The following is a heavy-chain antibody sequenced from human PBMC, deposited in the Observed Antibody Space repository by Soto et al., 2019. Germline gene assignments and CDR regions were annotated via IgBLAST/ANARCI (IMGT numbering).Heavy chain of an antibody. CDR2: IYYSGST. J-gene: IGHJ4*02. Sequence: SETLSLTCTVSGGSISSGDYYWSWIRQPPGKGLEWIGYIYYSGSTYYNPSLKSRVTISVDTSKNQFSLKLSSVTAADTAVYYCARVEPQVTTKFDYWGQGTLVTVSS. V-gene: IGHV4-30-4*01. CDR3: ARVEPQVTTKFDY. CDR1: GGSISSGDYY. D-gene: IGHD4-17*01.